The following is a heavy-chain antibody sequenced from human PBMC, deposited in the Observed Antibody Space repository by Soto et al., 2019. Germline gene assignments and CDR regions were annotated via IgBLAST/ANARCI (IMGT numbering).Heavy chain of an antibody. J-gene: IGHJ4*02. CDR3: ARDGYNHRPFDY. Sequence: HPGGSLRLSCAASGLTVSSNYMSWVRQAPGKGLEWVSAISGSGGSTYYADSVKGRFTISRDNSKNTLYLKMNSLRAEDTAIYYSARDGYNHRPFDYWGQGTPVTVS. D-gene: IGHD1-20*01. CDR2: ISGSGGST. V-gene: IGHV3-23*01. CDR1: GLTVSSNY.